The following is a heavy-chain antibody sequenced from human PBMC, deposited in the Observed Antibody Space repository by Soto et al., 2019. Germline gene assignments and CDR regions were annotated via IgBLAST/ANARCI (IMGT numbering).Heavy chain of an antibody. Sequence: EVQLVESGGGFVQPGRSLRLSCGASGFTFNDYAMHWVRQAPGKGLEWVSGISRNSGSIGYADSVKGRFTVSLDNAKNSLYLQMNSLRAEDTALYYCAKSLVTGDAFAIWGQGTTGTVAS. D-gene: IGHD2-21*02. CDR2: ISRNSGSI. V-gene: IGHV3-9*01. J-gene: IGHJ3*02. CDR3: AKSLVTGDAFAI. CDR1: GFTFNDYA.